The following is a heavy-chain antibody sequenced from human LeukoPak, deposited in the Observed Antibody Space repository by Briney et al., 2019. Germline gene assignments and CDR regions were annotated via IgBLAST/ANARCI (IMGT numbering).Heavy chain of an antibody. J-gene: IGHJ6*02. V-gene: IGHV3-23*01. D-gene: IGHD3-10*01. Sequence: GGSRRLSCAASGFTFSSCGMTWGRQAPGKGREWFSSISGSDDGTYYADSVKGRFTISRDNSKNTLYLQMNSLRAEDTAVYYCAKRSRRLTLVRGVPREDVWGQGPTVTVSS. CDR3: AKRSRRLTLVRGVPREDV. CDR2: ISGSDDGT. CDR1: GFTFSSCG.